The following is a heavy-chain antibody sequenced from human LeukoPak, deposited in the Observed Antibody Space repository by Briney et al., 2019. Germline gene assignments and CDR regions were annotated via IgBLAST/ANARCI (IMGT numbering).Heavy chain of an antibody. J-gene: IGHJ4*02. CDR2: ISAYNGNT. D-gene: IGHD3-22*01. V-gene: IGHV1-18*01. CDR3: ARGYHYYDSSGPSDY. CDR1: GYTFTSYG. Sequence: GASVKVSCKASGYTFTSYGISWVRQAPGQGLEWMGWISAYNGNTNYAQKLQGRVTMTTDTSTSTAYMELRSLRSDDTAVYYCARGYHYYDSSGPSDYWGQGTLVTVSS.